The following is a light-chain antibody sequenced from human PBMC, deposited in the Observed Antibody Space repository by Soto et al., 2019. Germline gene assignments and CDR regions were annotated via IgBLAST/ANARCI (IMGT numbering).Light chain of an antibody. J-gene: IGKJ1*01. V-gene: IGKV1-5*03. CDR3: QHYRTYSEA. CDR1: QTISSW. Sequence: DIQMTQSPSTLSGSVGDRVTITCRASQTISSWLAWYQQKPGKAPKLLIYKASTLKSGVPSRFSGSGSGIEFTLTISSPQPDDLATYYCQHYRTYSEAFGQGTKVDIX. CDR2: KAS.